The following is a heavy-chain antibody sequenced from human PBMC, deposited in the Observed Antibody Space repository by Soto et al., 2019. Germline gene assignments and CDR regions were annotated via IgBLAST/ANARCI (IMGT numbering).Heavy chain of an antibody. CDR1: GFDFSNAW. CDR3: TRALAYSSAV. V-gene: IGHV3-74*01. Sequence: EVQLVESGGGVVQPGGSLRLSCAASGFDFSNAWMHWVRQAPGKGLVWVSHVNSDGSITTYADSVKGRFTISRDNAKNTVYLQMNSLGVEDTAVYYCTRALAYSSAVWGQGTLVTVSS. CDR2: VNSDGSIT. J-gene: IGHJ4*02. D-gene: IGHD2-21*01.